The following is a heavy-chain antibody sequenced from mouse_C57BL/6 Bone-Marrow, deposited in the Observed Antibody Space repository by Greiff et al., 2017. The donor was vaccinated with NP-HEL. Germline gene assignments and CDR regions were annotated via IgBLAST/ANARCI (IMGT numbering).Heavy chain of an antibody. D-gene: IGHD2-4*01. CDR2: IDPENGDT. V-gene: IGHV14-4*01. CDR3: TTSYYDWSAMDY. CDR1: GFNIKDDY. Sequence: EVQLQQSGAELVRPGASVKLSCTASGFNIKDDYMHWVKQRPEQGLEWIGWIDPENGDTEYASKFQGKATITTDTSSNTAYLQLSSLTSEDTAVYYCTTSYYDWSAMDYWGQGTSVTVSS. J-gene: IGHJ4*01.